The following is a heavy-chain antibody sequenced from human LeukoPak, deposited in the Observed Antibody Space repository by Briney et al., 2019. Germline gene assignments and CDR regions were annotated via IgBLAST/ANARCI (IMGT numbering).Heavy chain of an antibody. Sequence: GASVKVSCKVSGYTLTELSMHWVRQAPGKGLEWMGGFDPEDGETIYAQNFQGRVSMTEDTFTDTAYMELSSLRSEDTAVYYCAPLVKIDPIAVAATNYFDYWGQGTLVTVSS. J-gene: IGHJ4*02. CDR1: GYTLTELS. CDR3: APLVKIDPIAVAATNYFDY. D-gene: IGHD6-19*01. CDR2: FDPEDGET. V-gene: IGHV1-24*01.